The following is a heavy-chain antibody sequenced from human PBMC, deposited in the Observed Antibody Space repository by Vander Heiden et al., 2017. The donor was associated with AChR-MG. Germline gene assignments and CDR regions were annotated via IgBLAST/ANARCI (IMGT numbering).Heavy chain of an antibody. CDR2: IDNDGNNK. CDR1: AITFRNYC. CDR3: ARRMSAVEVGVANFRSGALDL. J-gene: IGHJ3*01. Sequence: EVQLVESGGGLLPPGGSLRLSWVASAITFRNYCIHWIPPAPGQGTPWVSHIDNDGNNKNSANSVKGRFTISRDNAKNMLYLQINSLRSDDTAVYYGARRMSAVEVGVANFRSGALDLWGQGTMVTVSS. V-gene: IGHV3-74*01. D-gene: IGHD3-10*01.